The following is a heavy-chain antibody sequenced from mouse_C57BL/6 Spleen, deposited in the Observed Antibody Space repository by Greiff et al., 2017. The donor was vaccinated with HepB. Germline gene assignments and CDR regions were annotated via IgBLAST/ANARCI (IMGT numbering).Heavy chain of an antibody. CDR2: IDPEDGDT. V-gene: IGHV14-2*01. CDR3: APFYYYGSGHWDFDV. J-gene: IGHJ1*03. D-gene: IGHD1-1*01. Sequence: EVQLQQSGAELVKPGASVKLSCTASGFNIKDYYMHWVKQRTEQGLEWIGRIDPEDGDTKYAPKFQGKATITADTSSNTAYLQLSSLTSEDTAVYYCAPFYYYGSGHWDFDVWGTGTTVTVSS. CDR1: GFNIKDYY.